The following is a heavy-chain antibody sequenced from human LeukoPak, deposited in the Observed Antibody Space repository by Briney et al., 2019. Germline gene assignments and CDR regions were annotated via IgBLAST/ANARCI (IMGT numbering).Heavy chain of an antibody. CDR1: GFTFSSYW. D-gene: IGHD3-3*01. CDR2: IKQDGSEK. V-gene: IGHV3-7*03. Sequence: QAGGSLRLSCAASGFTFSSYWMSWVRQAPGKGLEWVANIKQDGSEKYYVHSVKGRFTISRDNAKNSLYLQMNSLRAEDTAVYYCAKTPYYDFWSGQDYWGQGTLVTVSS. CDR3: AKTPYYDFWSGQDY. J-gene: IGHJ4*02.